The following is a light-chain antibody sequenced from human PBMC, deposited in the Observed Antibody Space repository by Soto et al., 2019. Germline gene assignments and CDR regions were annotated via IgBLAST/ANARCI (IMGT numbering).Light chain of an antibody. CDR2: GNN. Sequence: QSVLTQPPSVSGAPGQRVTISCTGSSSNIGAGYDVHWYQQLPGTAPKPLIYGNNNRPSGVPDRFSVSKSGTSASLAITGLQAEDEADYYCQSYDSNLSGYVFGTGTKLTVL. V-gene: IGLV1-40*01. CDR3: QSYDSNLSGYV. CDR1: SSNIGAGYD. J-gene: IGLJ1*01.